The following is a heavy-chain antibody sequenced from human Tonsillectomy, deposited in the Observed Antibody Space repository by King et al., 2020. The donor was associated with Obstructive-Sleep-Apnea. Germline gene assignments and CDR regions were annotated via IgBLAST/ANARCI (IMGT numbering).Heavy chain of an antibody. V-gene: IGHV1-18*01. CDR1: GYTFTNYG. J-gene: IGHJ5*02. CDR2: ISAYSGDT. Sequence: VQLVESGAEVKKPGASVKVSCNASGYTFTNYGISLVRQAPGQGLEWMGWISAYSGDTNYAQEIQGRVTMTTDTSTSTAYMELRSLRADDTAVYYCARDRGFGELRWFDPWGQGTLVTVSS. CDR3: ARDRGFGELRWFDP. D-gene: IGHD3-10*01.